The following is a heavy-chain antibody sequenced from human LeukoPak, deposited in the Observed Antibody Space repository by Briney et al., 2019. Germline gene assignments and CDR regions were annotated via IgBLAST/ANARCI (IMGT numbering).Heavy chain of an antibody. Sequence: ASVKVSCKASGYTFTSYGISWVRQAPGQGLEWMGWISAYSGNTNYAQKLQGRVTMTTDTSTSTAYMELRSLRSDDTAVYYCARCGYSYGYHYYYYMDVWGKGTTVTVSS. CDR2: ISAYSGNT. J-gene: IGHJ6*03. CDR1: GYTFTSYG. V-gene: IGHV1-18*01. CDR3: ARCGYSYGYHYYYYMDV. D-gene: IGHD5-18*01.